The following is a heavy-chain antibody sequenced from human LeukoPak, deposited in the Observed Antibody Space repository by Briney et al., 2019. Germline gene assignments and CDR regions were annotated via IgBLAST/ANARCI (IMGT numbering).Heavy chain of an antibody. CDR2: INHSGST. V-gene: IGHV4-34*01. CDR3: ARHFSNLGVAGFIDY. D-gene: IGHD6-19*01. Sequence: SETLSLTCAVYGGSFSGYYWSWIRQPPGKGLEWIGEINHSGSTNYNPSLKSRVTISVDTSKNQFSLKLSSVTAADTAVYYCARHFSNLGVAGFIDYWGQGTLVTVSS. J-gene: IGHJ4*02. CDR1: GGSFSGYY.